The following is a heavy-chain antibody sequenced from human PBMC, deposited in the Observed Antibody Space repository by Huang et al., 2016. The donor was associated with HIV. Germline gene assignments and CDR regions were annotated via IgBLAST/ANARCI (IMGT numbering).Heavy chain of an antibody. CDR3: ARTPYSGSHPDY. J-gene: IGHJ4*02. CDR1: GYTFTDYF. CDR2: SNPLSGVT. Sequence: QVQLVQSGAEVKKPGASVKVSCRTSGYTFTDYFVHWVRQAPGQGLQWMGSSNPLSGVTNDAQKFQGRGTMNRDTSIRTVYMELNRLRSDDTALYYCARTPYSGSHPDYWGQGTLVTVSS. D-gene: IGHD2-15*01. V-gene: IGHV1-2*02.